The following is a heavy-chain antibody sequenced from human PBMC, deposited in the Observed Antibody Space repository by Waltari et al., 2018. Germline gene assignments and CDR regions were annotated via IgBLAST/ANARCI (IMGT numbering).Heavy chain of an antibody. Sequence: QVQLVQSGAEVKKPGASVKVSCKASGYTFTRYAMHWVRQAPGQRLEWMGWSNAGNGKPKYSKKCQGRVTITRDTSASTAYMELSSLRAEDTAVYYCARVEGAAGLDIWGQGTMVTVSS. CDR1: GYTFTRYA. J-gene: IGHJ3*02. CDR2: SNAGNGKP. D-gene: IGHD3-16*01. V-gene: IGHV1-3*01. CDR3: ARVEGAAGLDI.